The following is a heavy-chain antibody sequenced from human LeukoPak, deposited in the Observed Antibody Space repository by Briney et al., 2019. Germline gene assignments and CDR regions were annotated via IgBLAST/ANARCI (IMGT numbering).Heavy chain of an antibody. CDR2: ISSSSINI. CDR3: TRFDYGDYAGAGDY. D-gene: IGHD4-17*01. J-gene: IGHJ4*02. Sequence: GGSLRLSCATSGFTFSGYSMNWVRQAPGKGLEWISYISSSSINIHYGDSVKGRFTISRDNAENSLYLQMNSLRAEDTAVYYCTRFDYGDYAGAGDYWGQGTLVSVSS. CDR1: GFTFSGYS. V-gene: IGHV3-48*01.